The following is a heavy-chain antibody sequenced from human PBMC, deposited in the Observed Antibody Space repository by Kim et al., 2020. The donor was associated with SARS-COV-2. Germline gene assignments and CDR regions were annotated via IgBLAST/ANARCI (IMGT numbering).Heavy chain of an antibody. V-gene: IGHV1-8*01. CDR3: ARGSEGAFDI. CDR2: VSPYSGHT. Sequence: ASVKVSCKASGYTFTNKDINWVRQAPGQGLEWMGWVSPYSGHTGYAQKVQGRVTMTRNTSIATAYMELSSLRSDDTAVYYCARGSEGAFDIWGQGTVVTV. J-gene: IGHJ3*02. CDR1: GYTFTNKD.